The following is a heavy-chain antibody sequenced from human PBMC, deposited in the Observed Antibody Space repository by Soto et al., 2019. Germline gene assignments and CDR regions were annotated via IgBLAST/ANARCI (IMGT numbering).Heavy chain of an antibody. CDR1: GYTFTTYG. CDR2: ISTYNGNT. Sequence: ASVKVSCKASGYTFTTYGITWVRQAPGQGLEWMGWISTYNGNTNYAQNLQGRVTMTTDTSTSTAYMELRSLRSDDTAVYYCARGVTAAFDFWGQGPWSPSPQ. V-gene: IGHV1-18*01. CDR3: ARGVTAAFDF. J-gene: IGHJ4*02. D-gene: IGHD6-13*01.